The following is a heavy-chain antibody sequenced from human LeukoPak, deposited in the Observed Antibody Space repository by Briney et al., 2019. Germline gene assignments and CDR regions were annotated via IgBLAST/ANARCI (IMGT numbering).Heavy chain of an antibody. V-gene: IGHV4-61*02. Sequence: SQTLSLTCTDSGGSISSGSYYWSWIRQPAGKGLEWIARIDTSGTTNNNPYFRSRATISVDTSKNQFSRKLSTVTAGTPYVYDCARDSVSLLTAAKTGGPYSYSYMAGWGKGTTVTISS. J-gene: IGHJ6*03. CDR1: GGSISSGSYY. D-gene: IGHD2-2*01. CDR2: IDTSGTT. CDR3: ARDSVSLLTAAKTGGPYSYSYMAG.